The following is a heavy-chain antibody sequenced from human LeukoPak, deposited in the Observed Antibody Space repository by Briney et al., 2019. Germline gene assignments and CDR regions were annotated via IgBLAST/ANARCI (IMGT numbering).Heavy chain of an antibody. CDR3: ARRYCSGGSCYSGWHFDL. J-gene: IGHJ2*01. CDR2: ISSSATYI. D-gene: IGHD2-15*01. V-gene: IGHV3-21*01. CDR1: GFTFSSYN. Sequence: GGSLRLSCAASGFTFSSYNMIWVRQAPGKGLEWVSSISSSATYIYYTDSLKGRFTISRDNAKNTLYLQMNSLRAEDTAVYYCARRYCSGGSCYSGWHFDLWGRGTLVTVSS.